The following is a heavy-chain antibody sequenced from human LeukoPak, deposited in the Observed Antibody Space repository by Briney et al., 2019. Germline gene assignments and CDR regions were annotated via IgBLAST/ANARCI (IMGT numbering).Heavy chain of an antibody. V-gene: IGHV3-7*03. J-gene: IGHJ6*02. Sequence: GGSLRLSCAASGFTFSNYVMGWVRQDPGKGLEWVASINHNGNVNYYVDSVKGRFTISRDNAKNSLYLQMSNLRAEDTAVYFCARGGGLDVWGQGAAVTVSS. CDR1: GFTFSNYV. CDR2: INHNGNVN. CDR3: ARGGGLDV. D-gene: IGHD3-16*01.